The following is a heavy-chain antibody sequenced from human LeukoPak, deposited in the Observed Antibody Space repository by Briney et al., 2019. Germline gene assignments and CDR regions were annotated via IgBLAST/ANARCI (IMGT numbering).Heavy chain of an antibody. J-gene: IGHJ4*02. Sequence: GGSLRVSPAAPGIPFSSYAMCWVSKATGQGLHWVSASNGSGGITYYADSVKGRFTISRDNSKNTLYLQMNSLRAEDTAVYYCARDGLGVVGRSGYYYGPPHFDYWGQGTLVTVSS. CDR3: ARDGLGVVGRSGYYYGPPHFDY. V-gene: IGHV3-23*01. D-gene: IGHD3-22*01. CDR1: GIPFSSYA. CDR2: SNGSGGIT.